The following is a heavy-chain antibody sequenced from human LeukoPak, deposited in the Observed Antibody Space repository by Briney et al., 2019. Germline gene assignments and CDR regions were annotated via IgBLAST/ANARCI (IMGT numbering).Heavy chain of an antibody. CDR1: GGTFSSYA. Sequence: GASVKVSCKASGGTFSSYAISWVRQAPGQGLEWMGGIIPIFGTANYAQKFQGRVTITADESTSTAYMELSGLRSEDTAVYYCASERAHYYGSGSYSKYYYGMDVWGQGTTVTVSS. V-gene: IGHV1-69*01. J-gene: IGHJ6*02. CDR2: IIPIFGTA. CDR3: ASERAHYYGSGSYSKYYYGMDV. D-gene: IGHD3-10*01.